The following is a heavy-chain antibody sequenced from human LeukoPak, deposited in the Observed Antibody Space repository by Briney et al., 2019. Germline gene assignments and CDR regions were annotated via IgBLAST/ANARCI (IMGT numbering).Heavy chain of an antibody. Sequence: ASVKVSCKASGYTFTGYYMHWVRQAPGQGLEWMGWINPNSGGTNYAQKFQGRVTMTRDTSISTAYMELSRLRSDDTAVYYCATEPYYYDSSGYYPYYYGMDVWGQGTLVTVSS. D-gene: IGHD3-22*01. J-gene: IGHJ6*02. CDR2: INPNSGGT. V-gene: IGHV1-2*02. CDR1: GYTFTGYY. CDR3: ATEPYYYDSSGYYPYYYGMDV.